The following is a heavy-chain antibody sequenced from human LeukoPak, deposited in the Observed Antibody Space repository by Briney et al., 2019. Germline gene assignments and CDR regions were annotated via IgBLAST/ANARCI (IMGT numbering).Heavy chain of an antibody. CDR2: ISAYNGNT. J-gene: IGHJ4*02. CDR3: ARDQRAEGFGELYDY. CDR1: GYTFTSYG. Sequence: EASVKVSCKASGYTFTSYGISWVRQAPGQGLEWMGWISAYNGNTNYAQKLQGRVTMTTDTSTSTAYMGLRSLRSDDTAVYYCARDQRAEGFGELYDYWGQGTLVTVSS. D-gene: IGHD3-10*01. V-gene: IGHV1-18*04.